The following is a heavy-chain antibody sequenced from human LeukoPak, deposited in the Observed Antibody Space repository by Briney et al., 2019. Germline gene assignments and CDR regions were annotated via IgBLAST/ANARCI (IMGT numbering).Heavy chain of an antibody. CDR1: GYTFTVYY. J-gene: IGHJ4*02. CDR2: INPNSGGT. Sequence: ASVTVSFKSSGYTFTVYYMHWVRQAPGQGLEWMGWINPNSGGTKYAQKFQGRVTMTRDTSISTAYMELSRLRSEDTAVYYCARALRSGSYYEVDYWGQGTLVTVSS. CDR3: ARALRSGSYYEVDY. V-gene: IGHV1-2*02. D-gene: IGHD1-26*01.